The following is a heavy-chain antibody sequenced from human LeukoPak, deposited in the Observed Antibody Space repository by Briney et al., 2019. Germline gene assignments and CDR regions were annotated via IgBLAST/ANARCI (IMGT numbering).Heavy chain of an antibody. CDR2: IYFRWGN. D-gene: IGHD4-17*01. V-gene: IGHV4-39*01. CDR1: GRSISSSCSY. J-gene: IGHJ4*02. CDR3: ERHTYGDPIFGY. Sequence: PSDTLSLTCTVSGRSISSSCSYWGWIPQPPGKGLEWNWKIYFRWGNSNNPSLKSRVNKSLDWSQNQFSLELSSVTAADPAGYYCERHTYGDPIFGYWGQGTLVT.